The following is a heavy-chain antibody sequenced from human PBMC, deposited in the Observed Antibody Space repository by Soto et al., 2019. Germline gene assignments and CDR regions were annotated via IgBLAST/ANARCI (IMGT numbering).Heavy chain of an antibody. V-gene: IGHV4-31*03. D-gene: IGHD6-6*01. J-gene: IGHJ6*02. Sequence: SETLSLTCTLSGGSISSGGYYWTWIRQHPGKGREWIGYNYYSGITYYNPSLKSRVTISLDTSKNQFSLKLSSVTAADTAVYYCARGSSIAGLYYGMDVWGQGTTVTVSS. CDR3: ARGSSIAGLYYGMDV. CDR2: NYYSGIT. CDR1: GGSISSGGYY.